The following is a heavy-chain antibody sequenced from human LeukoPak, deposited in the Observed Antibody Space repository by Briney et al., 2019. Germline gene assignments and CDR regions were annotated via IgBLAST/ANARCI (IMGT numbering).Heavy chain of an antibody. Sequence: SGTLSLTCAVSGGSISSSNWWSWVRQPPGKGLEWIGEIYHSGSTNHNPSLKSRVTISVDKSKNQFSLKLSSVTAADTAVYYCARDRSPHYDILTGYPENWFDPWGQGTLVTVSS. CDR1: GGSISSSNW. D-gene: IGHD3-9*01. CDR3: ARDRSPHYDILTGYPENWFDP. CDR2: IYHSGST. J-gene: IGHJ5*02. V-gene: IGHV4-4*02.